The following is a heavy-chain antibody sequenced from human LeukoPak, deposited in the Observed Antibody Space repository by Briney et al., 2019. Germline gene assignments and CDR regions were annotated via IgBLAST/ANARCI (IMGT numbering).Heavy chain of an antibody. V-gene: IGHV3-33*08. CDR3: ARDDYSASDH. CDR1: GFTFSSYG. CDR2: IWYDGSNK. Sequence: GRSLRLSCAASGFTFSSYGMHWVRQAPGKGLEWVAVIWYDGSNKYYADSVKGRFTISRDNSKNTLYLQMNSLRVEDTAVYYCARDDYSASDHWGQGTLVTVSS. D-gene: IGHD4/OR15-4a*01. J-gene: IGHJ5*02.